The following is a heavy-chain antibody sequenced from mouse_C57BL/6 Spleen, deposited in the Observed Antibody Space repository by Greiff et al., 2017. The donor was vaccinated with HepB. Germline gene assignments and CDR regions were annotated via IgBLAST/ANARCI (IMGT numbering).Heavy chain of an antibody. CDR3: ARQPHYYGSSYVFSAMDY. D-gene: IGHD1-1*01. Sequence: EVKLMESGPELVKPGASVKISCKASGYSFTDYNMNWVKQSNGKSLEWIGVINPNYGTTSYNQKFKGKATLTVDQSSSTAYMQLNSLTSEDSAVYYCARQPHYYGSSYVFSAMDYWGQGTSVTVSS. V-gene: IGHV1-39*01. J-gene: IGHJ4*01. CDR2: INPNYGTT. CDR1: GYSFTDYN.